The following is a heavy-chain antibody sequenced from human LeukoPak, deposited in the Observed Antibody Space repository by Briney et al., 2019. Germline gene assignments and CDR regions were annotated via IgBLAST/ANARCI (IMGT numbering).Heavy chain of an antibody. V-gene: IGHV4-39*01. J-gene: IGHJ4*02. CDR1: GGSISSSSYY. CDR3: ARACLGIGEWFDY. Sequence: PSETLSLTCTVSGGSISSSSYYWGWIRQPPGKGLEWIGSIYYSGSTYYNPSLKSRVTISVDTSKNQFSLQLSSVTAADTAVYYCARACLGIGEWFDYWGQGTLVTVSS. D-gene: IGHD3-10*01. CDR2: IYYSGST.